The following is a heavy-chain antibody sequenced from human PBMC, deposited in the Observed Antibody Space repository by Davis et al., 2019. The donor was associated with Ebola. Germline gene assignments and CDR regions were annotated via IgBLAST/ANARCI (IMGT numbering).Heavy chain of an antibody. J-gene: IGHJ6*02. Sequence: GESLKISCVASGFTFTTSTMHWVRQAPGKGLEWVALISSDGSREYYADSVEGRFTISRDNAKNSLFLQMNSLRAEDTAVYYCARDPIISLIVPSYGMDVWGPGTTVTVSS. V-gene: IGHV3-30*03. CDR3: ARDPIISLIVPSYGMDV. D-gene: IGHD3-16*02. CDR2: ISSDGSRE. CDR1: GFTFTTST.